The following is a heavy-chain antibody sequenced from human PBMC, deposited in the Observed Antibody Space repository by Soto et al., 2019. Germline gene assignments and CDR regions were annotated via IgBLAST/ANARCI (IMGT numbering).Heavy chain of an antibody. CDR3: ARDIRLGYSYGYQH. D-gene: IGHD5-18*01. V-gene: IGHV1-3*01. CDR2: INPGNGNT. Sequence: ASVKVSCKASGYTFTSYAMHWVRQAPGQRLEWMGWINPGNGNTKYSQKFQGRVTITRDTSASTAYMELSSLKSEYTAVYYCARDIRLGYSYGYQHWGQGTQVTVSS. CDR1: GYTFTSYA. J-gene: IGHJ1*01.